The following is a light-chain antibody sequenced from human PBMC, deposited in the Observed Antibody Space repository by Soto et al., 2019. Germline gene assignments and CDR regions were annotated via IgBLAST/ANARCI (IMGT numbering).Light chain of an antibody. Sequence: DIVLMQSPDTLSLSPGERTTLSCRASQSVSSTSLAWYQQRPGQAPRLLIYGASIRASGIPDRFSGSGSGTDFTLTISRLEPEDFAVYYCQQYAPNSITFGQGTRLAIK. CDR2: GAS. J-gene: IGKJ5*01. CDR3: QQYAPNSIT. V-gene: IGKV3-20*01. CDR1: QSVSSTS.